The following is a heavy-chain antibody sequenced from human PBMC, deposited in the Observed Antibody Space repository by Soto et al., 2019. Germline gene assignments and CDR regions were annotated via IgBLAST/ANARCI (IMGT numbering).Heavy chain of an antibody. CDR3: ARDQEPSTLYYDYYYMDV. CDR2: INPSGGST. V-gene: IGHV1-46*03. Sequence: GASVKVSCKASGYTFTSYYIHWVRQAPGQGLEWMGIINPSGGSTSYAQKFQGRVTMTRDTSTSTVYMEVSGLRSEDTAVYYCARDQEPSTLYYDYYYMDVWGKGTTVTLSS. J-gene: IGHJ6*03. CDR1: GYTFTSYY.